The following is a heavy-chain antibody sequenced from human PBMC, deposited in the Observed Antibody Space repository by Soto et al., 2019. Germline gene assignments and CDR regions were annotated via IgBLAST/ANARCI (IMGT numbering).Heavy chain of an antibody. CDR2: IKQDGGEK. CDR3: ARDPSIVLVPAATYYYYYYGMDV. V-gene: IGHV3-7*01. CDR1: GFTFSIYW. J-gene: IGHJ6*02. Sequence: GGSLRLSCAASGFTFSIYWMSWFRQAPGKGLEWVANIKQDGGEKYYVDSVKGRFTISRDNAKNSLYLQMNSLRAEDTAVYYCARDPSIVLVPAATYYYYYYGMDVWGQGTTVTVSS. D-gene: IGHD2-2*01.